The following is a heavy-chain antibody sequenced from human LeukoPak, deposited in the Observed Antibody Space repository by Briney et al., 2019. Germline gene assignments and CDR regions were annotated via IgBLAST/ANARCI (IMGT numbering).Heavy chain of an antibody. Sequence: ASVKVSCKASGYTFTSYYMHWVRQAPGQGLEWMGIINPSGGSTSYAQKFQGRVTMTRDMSTSTVYMELSSLRSEDTAVYYCARGTYYYDSSQRWGAFDIWGQGTMVTVSS. CDR1: GYTFTSYY. CDR2: INPSGGST. V-gene: IGHV1-46*01. CDR3: ARGTYYYDSSQRWGAFDI. J-gene: IGHJ3*02. D-gene: IGHD3-22*01.